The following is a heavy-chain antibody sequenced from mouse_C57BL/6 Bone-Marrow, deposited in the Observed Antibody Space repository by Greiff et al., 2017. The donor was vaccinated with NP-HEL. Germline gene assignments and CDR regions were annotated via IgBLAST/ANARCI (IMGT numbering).Heavy chain of an antibody. J-gene: IGHJ1*03. D-gene: IGHD1-1*01. CDR1: GYTFTDYY. V-gene: IGHV1-19*01. CDR3: ARPLYYYGSSYPWYFDV. Sequence: VQLQQSGPVLVKPGASVKMSCKASGYTFTDYYMNWVKQSHGKSLEWIGVINPYNGGTSYNQKFKGKATLTVDKSSSTAYMKLNSLTSEDSAVYYCARPLYYYGSSYPWYFDVWGTGTTVTVSS. CDR2: INPYNGGT.